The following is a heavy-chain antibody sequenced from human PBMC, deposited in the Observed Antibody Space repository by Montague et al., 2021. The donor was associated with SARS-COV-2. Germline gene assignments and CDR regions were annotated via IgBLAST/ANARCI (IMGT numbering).Heavy chain of an antibody. CDR3: ARGVVAAPPVGDY. V-gene: IGHV4-4*07. CDR2: TSGGT. J-gene: IGHJ4*02. D-gene: IGHD2-15*01. Sequence: TSGGTDYNPSLESRVTMSVDTSKNQFSLKVNSVTAADTAMDDCARGVVAAPPVGDYWGRGTLVT.